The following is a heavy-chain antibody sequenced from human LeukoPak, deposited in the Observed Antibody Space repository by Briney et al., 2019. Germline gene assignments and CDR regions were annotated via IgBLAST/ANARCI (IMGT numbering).Heavy chain of an antibody. CDR1: GGSIIIYY. V-gene: IGHV4-59*08. CDR2: IYSSGST. CDR3: ARLESASFDP. Sequence: PSETLSLTCTVSGGSIIIYYWSWIRQPPGKGLEYIGYIYSSGSTNYNPSLKSRVTISVDTSKNHFSLKLSSVTAADTAVYYCARLESASFDPWGQGTLVTVSS. D-gene: IGHD5-24*01. J-gene: IGHJ5*02.